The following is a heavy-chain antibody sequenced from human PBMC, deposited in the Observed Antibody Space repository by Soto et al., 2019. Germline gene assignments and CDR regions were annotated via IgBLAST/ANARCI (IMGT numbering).Heavy chain of an antibody. CDR1: GFTFSSYD. CDR2: ISGSGGSR. D-gene: IGHD3-10*01. Sequence: PGGSLRLSCAASGFTFSSYDMTWVRQAAGKGLEWVSAISGSGGSRDYGDSVKGRFIISRDDSKNTLFMRMNSLRVEDTAVYYCAIRGLSKSEVRGYFDYWGRGTLVTVSS. CDR3: AIRGLSKSEVRGYFDY. V-gene: IGHV3-23*01. J-gene: IGHJ4*02.